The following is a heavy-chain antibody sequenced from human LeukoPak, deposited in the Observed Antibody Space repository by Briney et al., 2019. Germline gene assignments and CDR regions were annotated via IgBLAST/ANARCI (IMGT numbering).Heavy chain of an antibody. CDR1: GGSISSYY. D-gene: IGHD2/OR15-2a*01. CDR2: IYYSGST. V-gene: IGHV4-59*01. Sequence: PSETLSLTCTVSGGSISSYYWSWIRQAPGKGLECIGYIYYSGSTNYNPSLKSRVTISVDTSKNQFSLKLSSVTAADTAVYYCAREVKVGNTGYYFDYWGQGTLVTVSS. J-gene: IGHJ4*02. CDR3: AREVKVGNTGYYFDY.